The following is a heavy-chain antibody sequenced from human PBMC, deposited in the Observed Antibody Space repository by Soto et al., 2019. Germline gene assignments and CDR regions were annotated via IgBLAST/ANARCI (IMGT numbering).Heavy chain of an antibody. CDR3: AKHGPGKISSGYFTAAFDI. J-gene: IGHJ3*02. Sequence: GWSLRLSFAASGFTFSSYAMSWVRQAPGKGLEWVSAISGSGGSTYYADSVKGRFTISRDNSKNTLYLQMNSLRAEDTAVYYCAKHGPGKISSGYFTAAFDIWGQGTMVTVSS. CDR1: GFTFSSYA. D-gene: IGHD3-22*01. CDR2: ISGSGGST. V-gene: IGHV3-23*01.